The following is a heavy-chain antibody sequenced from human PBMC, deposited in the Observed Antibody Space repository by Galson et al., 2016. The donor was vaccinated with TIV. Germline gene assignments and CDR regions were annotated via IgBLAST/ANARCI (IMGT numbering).Heavy chain of an antibody. V-gene: IGHV1-2*06. J-gene: IGHJ3*01. CDR3: ARGLRLQGMTHAGFHV. Sequence: SVKVSCKASGYSFTGYYMHWVRQAPGQGLEWLGRINPSNDVTDYAQNFQGRVTLTRDTSITTVYMELSSLRSDDTAVYYCARGLRLQGMTHAGFHVWGQGILVTVSS. D-gene: IGHD1-14*01. CDR1: GYSFTGYY. CDR2: INPSNDVT.